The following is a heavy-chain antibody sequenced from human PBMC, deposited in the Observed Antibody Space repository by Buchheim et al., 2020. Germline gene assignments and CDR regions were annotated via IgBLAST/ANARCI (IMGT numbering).Heavy chain of an antibody. D-gene: IGHD2-2*01. V-gene: IGHV4-59*08. J-gene: IGHJ6*02. Sequence: QVQLQESGPGLVKPSETLSLTCTVSGGSISSYYWCWIRQPPGKGLEWIGYIYYSGSTNYNPSLKSRVTISVDTSKHQFSLTLSSVTAADTAVYYCARLKRYCSSTSCYFPRSSYYYYGMDVWGQGTT. CDR3: ARLKRYCSSTSCYFPRSSYYYYGMDV. CDR1: GGSISSYY. CDR2: IYYSGST.